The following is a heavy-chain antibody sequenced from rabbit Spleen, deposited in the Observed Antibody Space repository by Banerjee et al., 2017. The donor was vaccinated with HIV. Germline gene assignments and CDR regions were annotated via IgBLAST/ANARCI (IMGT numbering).Heavy chain of an antibody. J-gene: IGHJ4*01. CDR2: IYTGNGKT. D-gene: IGHD1-1*01. V-gene: IGHV1S45*01. CDR3: ARDVGSGDYIDVYFNL. CDR1: GFDLSTYYD. Sequence: QEQLEESGGGLVQPGGSLTLSCTASGFDLSTYYDMCWVRQAPGKGLEWIGCIYTGNGKTYYASWAKGRFTISKSSSTTVTLQMTSLTAADTATYFCARDVGSGDYIDVYFNLWGPGTLVTVS.